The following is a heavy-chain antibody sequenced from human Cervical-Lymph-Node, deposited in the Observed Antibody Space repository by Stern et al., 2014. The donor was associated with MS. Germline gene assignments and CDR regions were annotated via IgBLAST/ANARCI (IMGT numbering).Heavy chain of an antibody. D-gene: IGHD6-13*01. Sequence: EVQLVQSGGGLVQPGGSLRLSCAASGLTVSFYWMSWVRQAPGKGLEWVANIKEDGTEKFYVDSVKGRFTIFRGNSQNTLYLQMNNLRVEDTAVYYGARDTWYGGCFDPWGQGTLVTVSS. CDR1: GLTVSFYW. J-gene: IGHJ5*02. CDR2: IKEDGTEK. CDR3: ARDTWYGGCFDP. V-gene: IGHV3-7*01.